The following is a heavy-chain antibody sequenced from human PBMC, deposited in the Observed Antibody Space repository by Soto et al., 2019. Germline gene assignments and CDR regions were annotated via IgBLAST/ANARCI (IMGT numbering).Heavy chain of an antibody. J-gene: IGHJ3*02. D-gene: IGHD3-22*01. CDR2: ISSSSSYI. CDR1: GFTFSSYS. CDR3: ARDPVPNDYDSSGYYHDAFDI. Sequence: LSLTCAASGFTFSSYSMNWVRQAPGKGLEWVSSISSSSSYIYYADSVKGRFTISRDNAKNSLYLQMNSLRAEDTAVYYCARDPVPNDYDSSGYYHDAFDIWGQGTMVTVSS. V-gene: IGHV3-21*01.